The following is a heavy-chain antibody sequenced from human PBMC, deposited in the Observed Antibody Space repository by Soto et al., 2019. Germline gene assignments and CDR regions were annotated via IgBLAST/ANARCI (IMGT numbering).Heavy chain of an antibody. J-gene: IGHJ6*02. CDR2: IYYSGST. CDR1: GGSISSSSYY. V-gene: IGHV4-39*01. D-gene: IGHD1-7*01. Sequence: SETLSLTCTVSGGSISSSSYYWGWIRQPPGKGLEWIGSIYYSGSTYYNPSLKSRVTISVDTSKSQFSLKLSSVTAADTAVYYCARGGQLELRWSYGMDVWGQGTTVTVSS. CDR3: ARGGQLELRWSYGMDV.